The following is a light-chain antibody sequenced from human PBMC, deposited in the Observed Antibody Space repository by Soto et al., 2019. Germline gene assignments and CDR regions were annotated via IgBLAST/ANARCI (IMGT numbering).Light chain of an antibody. CDR1: QSLLNSNGYNY. CDR3: MQTHQIRT. J-gene: IGKJ1*01. V-gene: IGKV2-28*01. Sequence: DIVMTQSPLYLPVTPGEPASISCRSTQSLLNSNGYNYLDWYLQKPGQSPQLLIFLGSNRASGVPDRFSGSGSGTDFTLKISRVEAEDVGVYYCMQTHQIRTFGQGTKVDIK. CDR2: LGS.